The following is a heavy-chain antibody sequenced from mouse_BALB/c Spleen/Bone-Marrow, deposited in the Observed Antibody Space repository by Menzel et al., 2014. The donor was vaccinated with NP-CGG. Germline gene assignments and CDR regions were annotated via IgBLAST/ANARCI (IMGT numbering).Heavy chain of an antibody. Sequence: VNVVESGPGLVAPSQSLSITCTVSGFSLTSYGVHWVRQPPGKVLEWLGVIWAGGSTNYNSAIMSRLSISKDNSKSQVFLKMNSLQTDDTAMYYCARGSYYEGAMDYWGQGTSVTVSS. CDR2: IWAGGST. D-gene: IGHD1-1*01. CDR1: GFSLTSYG. V-gene: IGHV2-9*02. CDR3: ARGSYYEGAMDY. J-gene: IGHJ4*01.